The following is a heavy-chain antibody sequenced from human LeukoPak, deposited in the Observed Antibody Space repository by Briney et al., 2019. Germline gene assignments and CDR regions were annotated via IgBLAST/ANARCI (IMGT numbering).Heavy chain of an antibody. CDR3: ARGVEYSSSSGLGY. V-gene: IGHV4-59*01. D-gene: IGHD6-6*01. CDR2: IYYSGST. Sequence: KSSETLSLTCTVSGDSISSYYWSWIRQPPGKGLEWIGYIYYSGSTNYNPSLKSRVTISVDTSKNQFSLKLSSVTAADTALYYCARGVEYSSSSGLGYWGQRTLVTVSS. CDR1: GDSISSYY. J-gene: IGHJ4*02.